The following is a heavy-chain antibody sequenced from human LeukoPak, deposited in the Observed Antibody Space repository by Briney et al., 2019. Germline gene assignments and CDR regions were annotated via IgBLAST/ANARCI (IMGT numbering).Heavy chain of an antibody. CDR1: GFTFSSYS. Sequence: GGSLRLSCAASGFTFSSYSMNWVRQAPGKGLEWVSSISSSSSYIYYADSVKGRFTISRDNSKNTLYLQMNSLRAEDTAVYYCAQRIVGATWGQGTLVTVSS. D-gene: IGHD1-26*01. CDR3: AQRIVGAT. J-gene: IGHJ4*02. CDR2: ISSSSSYI. V-gene: IGHV3-21*04.